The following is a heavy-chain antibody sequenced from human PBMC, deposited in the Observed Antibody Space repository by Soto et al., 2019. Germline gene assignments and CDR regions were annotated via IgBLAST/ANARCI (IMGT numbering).Heavy chain of an antibody. V-gene: IGHV1-3*01. CDR2: INAGNGNT. D-gene: IGHD2-15*01. Sequence: GASVKVSCKASGYTFTSYAMHWVRQAPGQRLEWMGWINAGNGNTKYSQKFQGRVTITRDTSASTAYMELSSLRSEDTAVYYCARDVPPSPYCSGGSCYFPNYFDYWGQGTLVTVSS. CDR3: ARDVPPSPYCSGGSCYFPNYFDY. CDR1: GYTFTSYA. J-gene: IGHJ4*02.